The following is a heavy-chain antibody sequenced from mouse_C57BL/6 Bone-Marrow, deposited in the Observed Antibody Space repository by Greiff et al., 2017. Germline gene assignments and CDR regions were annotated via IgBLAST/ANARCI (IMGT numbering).Heavy chain of an antibody. J-gene: IGHJ3*01. CDR3: ARHDYDLAWFAY. V-gene: IGHV5-2*01. CDR1: EYAFPSHD. CDR2: INSDGGST. D-gene: IGHD2-4*01. Sequence: EVQLVESGGGLVQPGESLKLSCESNEYAFPSHDMSWVRQTPEQRLELVAAINSDGGSTYYPDTMERRFTLSRDNTTKTLYLQLSSLRSEDTALYYCARHDYDLAWFAYWGQGTLVTVSA.